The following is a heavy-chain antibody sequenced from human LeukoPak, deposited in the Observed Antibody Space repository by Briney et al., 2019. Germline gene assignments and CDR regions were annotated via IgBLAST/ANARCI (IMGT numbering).Heavy chain of an antibody. Sequence: GGSLRLSCAASGFTFSSYSMNWVRQAPGKGLEWVSSISSSSSYIYYADSVKGRFTISRDNAKNSLYLQMNSLRAEDTAVYYCARDQLGYCSSTSCPAQGNYWGQGTLVTVSS. D-gene: IGHD2-2*01. J-gene: IGHJ4*02. V-gene: IGHV3-21*01. CDR1: GFTFSSYS. CDR3: ARDQLGYCSSTSCPAQGNY. CDR2: ISSSSSYI.